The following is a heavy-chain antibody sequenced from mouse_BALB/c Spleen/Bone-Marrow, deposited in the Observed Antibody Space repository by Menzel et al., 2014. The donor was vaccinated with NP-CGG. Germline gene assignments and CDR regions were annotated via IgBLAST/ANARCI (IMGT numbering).Heavy chain of an antibody. CDR1: GYTFSNYW. V-gene: IGHV1-5*01. CDR2: IYPGNSDT. Sequence: EVQLQQSGTVLARPGAAVKMSCKASGYTFSNYWMHWVKQRPGQGLEWIGTIYPGNSDTTYNQKFKGKAKLTAVTFTSTAYMGLSSLTNEGSAVYYCTTLARSDFDYWGQGTTLTVSS. CDR3: TTLARSDFDY. J-gene: IGHJ2*01. D-gene: IGHD3-1*01.